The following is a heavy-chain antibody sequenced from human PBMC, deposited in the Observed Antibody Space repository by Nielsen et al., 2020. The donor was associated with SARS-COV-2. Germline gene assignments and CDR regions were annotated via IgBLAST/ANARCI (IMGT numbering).Heavy chain of an antibody. D-gene: IGHD1-1*01. Sequence: SETLSLTCTVSGGSISSYYWSWIRQPPGKGLEWIGYIYYSGSTNYNPSLKSRVTISVDTSKNQFSLKLSSVTAADTAVYYCARGRTSRTSYYYYYYMDVWGKGTTVTVSS. CDR3: ARGRTSRTSYYYYYYMDV. V-gene: IGHV4-59*12. CDR1: GGSISSYY. CDR2: IYYSGST. J-gene: IGHJ6*03.